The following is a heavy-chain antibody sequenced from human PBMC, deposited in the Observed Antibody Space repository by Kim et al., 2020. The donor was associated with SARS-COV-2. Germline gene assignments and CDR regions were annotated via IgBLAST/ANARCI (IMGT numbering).Heavy chain of an antibody. Sequence: SETLSLTCTVSGGSVSSGSYYWSWIRQPPGKGLEWIGYIYYSGSTNYNPSLKSRVTISVDTSKNQFSLKLSSVTAADTAVYYCARRAVAGTRGVDYLGQG. CDR1: GGSVSSGSYY. CDR2: IYYSGST. J-gene: IGHJ4*02. V-gene: IGHV4-61*01. D-gene: IGHD6-19*01. CDR3: ARRAVAGTRGVDY.